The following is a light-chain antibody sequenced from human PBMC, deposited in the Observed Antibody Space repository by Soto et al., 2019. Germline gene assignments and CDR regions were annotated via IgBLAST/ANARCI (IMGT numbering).Light chain of an antibody. CDR2: DAS. CDR1: QDINNY. Sequence: EMVLTQSPVTLSLSPGERATLSCRASQDINNYLAWYQQKRGQAPRLLFYDASSLESGVPSRFSGSGSGTEFTLTISSLQPDDFATYYCQQYNRFKTFGQGPKVDI. CDR3: QQYNRFKT. J-gene: IGKJ1*01. V-gene: IGKV3-11*01.